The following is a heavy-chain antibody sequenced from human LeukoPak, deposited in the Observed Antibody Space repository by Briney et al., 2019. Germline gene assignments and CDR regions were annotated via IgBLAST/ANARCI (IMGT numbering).Heavy chain of an antibody. CDR1: GYIFTDYH. V-gene: IGHV1-2*02. J-gene: IGHJ4*02. CDR3: ARDLQGNVAVPAAILGD. Sequence: VASVKVSCKASGYIFTDYHIHWVRQDPGQGLEWVGWINLNSGVTNYAQKFQGRVIMTRDTSISTAYMELSRLTSDDTAVYYCARDLQGNVAVPAAILGDWGQGGLVTVSS. D-gene: IGHD2-2*01. CDR2: INLNSGVT.